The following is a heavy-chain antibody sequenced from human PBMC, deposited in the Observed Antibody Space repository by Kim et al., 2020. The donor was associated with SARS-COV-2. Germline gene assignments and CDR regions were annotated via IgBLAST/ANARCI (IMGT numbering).Heavy chain of an antibody. CDR2: INHDGSGK. J-gene: IGHJ4*02. D-gene: IGHD6-19*01. CDR1: GLTFTTYW. V-gene: IGHV3-7*01. CDR3: GRDVFGSGSY. Sequence: GGSLRLSCVGTGLTFTTYWMDWVRQAPGKGLEWVANINHDGSGKNYVDSVRGRFTISRDNAKNSLFLQMNSLRAEDTAFYYCGRDVFGSGSYWGQGSLV.